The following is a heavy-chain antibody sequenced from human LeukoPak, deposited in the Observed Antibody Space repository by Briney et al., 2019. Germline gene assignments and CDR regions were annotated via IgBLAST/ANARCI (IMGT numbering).Heavy chain of an antibody. D-gene: IGHD3-22*01. Sequence: ASVKVSCKASGYTFTGYYIHWVRQAPGQGLEWMGWINPNNGGTNYAQKFQGRVIMTRDTSISTAYVEVSRLTSDDTAVYYCAKDTYYYESSGYYVFDYWGQGTLVTVSS. CDR2: INPNNGGT. CDR1: GYTFTGYY. J-gene: IGHJ4*02. V-gene: IGHV1-2*02. CDR3: AKDTYYYESSGYYVFDY.